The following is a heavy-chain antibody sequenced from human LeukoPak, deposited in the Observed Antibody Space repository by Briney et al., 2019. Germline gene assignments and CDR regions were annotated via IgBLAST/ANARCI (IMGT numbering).Heavy chain of an antibody. CDR2: ISGSSSPT. Sequence: GGSLRLSCAASGFTFSGYSMNWVRQAPGKGLEWVSYISGSSSPTFYADSVKGRFTISRDNAKNSLYLQMNSLRVEDTAVYYCAREPAAAGKNWFDPWGQGTLVTVSS. CDR1: GFTFSGYS. CDR3: AREPAAAGKNWFDP. J-gene: IGHJ5*02. D-gene: IGHD6-25*01. V-gene: IGHV3-48*04.